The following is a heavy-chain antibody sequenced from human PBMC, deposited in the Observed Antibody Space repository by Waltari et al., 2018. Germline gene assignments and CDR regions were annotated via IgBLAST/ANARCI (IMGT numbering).Heavy chain of an antibody. D-gene: IGHD2-15*01. J-gene: IGHJ4*02. CDR3: ASDRGRGLYLDS. V-gene: IGHV4-4*02. CDR2: VHQSGRS. Sequence: QVQLQESGPGLVKPSGTLSLTCTVSGDSICNNFFWGWVRQSPGKGLEWIGQVHQSGRSNYNPSLESRVTVSMDTSKNQFSLRVTSVTAADTAIYYCASDRGRGLYLDSWGQGTLVTVSP. CDR1: GDSICNNFF.